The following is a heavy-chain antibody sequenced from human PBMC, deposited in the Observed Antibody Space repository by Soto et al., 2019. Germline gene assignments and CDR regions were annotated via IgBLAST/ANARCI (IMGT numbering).Heavy chain of an antibody. V-gene: IGHV3-23*01. CDR3: AKDGLRSKRRNYFDY. J-gene: IGHJ4*02. Sequence: GGSLRLSCAASGFTFSSYAMSWVRQAPGKGLEWVSAISGSGGSTYYADSVKGRFTISRDNSKNTLYLQMNSLRAEDTAVYYCAKDGLRSKRRNYFDYWGQGTLVTVSS. CDR2: ISGSGGST. CDR1: GFTFSSYA.